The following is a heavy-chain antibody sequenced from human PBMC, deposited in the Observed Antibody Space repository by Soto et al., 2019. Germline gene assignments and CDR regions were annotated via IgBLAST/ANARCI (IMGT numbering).Heavy chain of an antibody. Sequence: QVQLVQSGAEVKKPGASVKVSCKASGYTFTSYGISWVRQAPGQGLEWMGWISAYNGNTNYAQKLQGRVTMNTDTSTSTAYMELRSLRSDDTAVYYCARELSGYYGSGSGSFDAWGQGTLVTVSS. D-gene: IGHD3-10*01. CDR3: ARELSGYYGSGSGSFDA. V-gene: IGHV1-18*01. CDR1: GYTFTSYG. CDR2: ISAYNGNT. J-gene: IGHJ5*02.